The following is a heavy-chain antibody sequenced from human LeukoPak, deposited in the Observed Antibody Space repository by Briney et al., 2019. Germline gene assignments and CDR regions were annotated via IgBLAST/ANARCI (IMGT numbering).Heavy chain of an antibody. CDR2: ISYDGSDK. CDR1: GFTFSSYT. CDR3: AIRFEALGY. J-gene: IGHJ4*02. D-gene: IGHD3-3*01. V-gene: IGHV3-30*04. Sequence: PGRSLRLSCAASGFTFSSYTMHWVRQAPGKGLEWVAVISYDGSDKYYADSVKGRFTISRDNSKNTLYLQMNSLRSDDTAVYYCAIRFEALGYWGQGTLVTVSS.